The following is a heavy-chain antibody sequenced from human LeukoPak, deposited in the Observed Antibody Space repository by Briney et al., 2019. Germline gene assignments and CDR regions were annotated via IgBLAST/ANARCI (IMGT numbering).Heavy chain of an antibody. CDR2: ISYDGSNK. J-gene: IGHJ4*02. D-gene: IGHD3-10*01. Sequence: GGSLRLSCAASGFTFSSYGMHWVRQAPGKGLEWVAVISYDGSNKYYADSVKGRFTISRDNSKNTLYLQMNSPRAEGTAVYYWAKENALLWFGESMGFFDFWGQGTLVTVSS. CDR1: GFTFSSYG. CDR3: AKENALLWFGESMGFFDF. V-gene: IGHV3-30*18.